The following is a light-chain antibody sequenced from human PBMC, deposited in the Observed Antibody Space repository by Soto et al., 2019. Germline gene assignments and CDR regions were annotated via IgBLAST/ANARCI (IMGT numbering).Light chain of an antibody. V-gene: IGKV1-5*03. CDR3: QQYDSYPFT. CDR1: QSSNHR. Sequence: DIQMTQSPATLSASVGDRVTITCRASQSSNHRLAWYQQKPGRATKLLISKASNLKSGVPSRFSGTGAGTAFTLTSSSLQPDDFASYYCQQYDSYPFTFGGGNKVEI. J-gene: IGKJ4*01. CDR2: KAS.